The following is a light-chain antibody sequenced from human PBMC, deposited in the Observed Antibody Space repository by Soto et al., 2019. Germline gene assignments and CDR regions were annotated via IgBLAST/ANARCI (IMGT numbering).Light chain of an antibody. V-gene: IGKV1-39*01. CDR3: QQGYSTPLT. J-gene: IGKJ4*01. CDR1: QSISSY. CDR2: AAS. Sequence: DIQMTQSPSSLSASVGDRVTITCRASQSISSYLNWYQQKPGKAPKLLIYAASSLQSGVPSRFSGSGSWTDFTLTISSLQPEDFATYYCQQGYSTPLTFGGGTKVDIK.